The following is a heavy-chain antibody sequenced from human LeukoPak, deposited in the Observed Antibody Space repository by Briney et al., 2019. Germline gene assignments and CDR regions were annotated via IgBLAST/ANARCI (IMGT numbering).Heavy chain of an antibody. Sequence: ASVNVSCKASGGTFSSYAISWVRQAPGQGLEWMGGIIPIFGTANYAQKFQGRVTITADGSTSTAYMELSSLRSEDTAVYYCARVFSGAPGDEYFQHWGQGTLVTVSS. CDR2: IIPIFGTA. D-gene: IGHD3-10*01. CDR3: ARVFSGAPGDEYFQH. V-gene: IGHV1-69*13. CDR1: GGTFSSYA. J-gene: IGHJ1*01.